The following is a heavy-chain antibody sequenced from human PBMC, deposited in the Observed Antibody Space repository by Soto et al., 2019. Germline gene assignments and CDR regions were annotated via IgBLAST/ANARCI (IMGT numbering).Heavy chain of an antibody. D-gene: IGHD1-26*01. Sequence: ASVKVSCKASGYTFTGYYMHWVRQAPGQGLEWMGWINPNSGGTNYAQKFQGWVTMTRDTSISTAYMELSRLRSDDTAVYYCARGVELGSGNLQREGYYGMDVWGQGTTVTVSS. V-gene: IGHV1-2*04. J-gene: IGHJ6*02. CDR2: INPNSGGT. CDR3: ARGVELGSGNLQREGYYGMDV. CDR1: GYTFTGYY.